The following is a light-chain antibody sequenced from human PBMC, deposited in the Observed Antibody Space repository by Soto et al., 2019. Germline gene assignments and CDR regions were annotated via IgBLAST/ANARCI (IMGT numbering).Light chain of an antibody. Sequence: EVVMTQSPATLSVSPGERATLPCRASEGISTNLAWYQQKPGQAPRLLIYGASTRATGVPVRFSGGGSGTEFTLTISSLQSEDFAFYYCQQYNNWPRTFGQGTKVEIK. CDR2: GAS. CDR3: QQYNNWPRT. J-gene: IGKJ1*01. V-gene: IGKV3-15*01. CDR1: EGISTN.